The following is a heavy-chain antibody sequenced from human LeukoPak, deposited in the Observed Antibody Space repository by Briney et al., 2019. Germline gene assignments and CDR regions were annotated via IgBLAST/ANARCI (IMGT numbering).Heavy chain of an antibody. D-gene: IGHD1-26*01. CDR3: ARKAVGETSNYFDY. V-gene: IGHV4-34*01. CDR1: RGSFIGNY. Sequence: SETLSLTCAVYRGSFIGNYWIWIRQPPGEGLEWIGEINHSGNTNYNPSLKSRATMSVDTSMNQISLKLSSVTAADTAVYYCARKAVGETSNYFDYWGQGTLVTVSS. J-gene: IGHJ4*02. CDR2: INHSGNT.